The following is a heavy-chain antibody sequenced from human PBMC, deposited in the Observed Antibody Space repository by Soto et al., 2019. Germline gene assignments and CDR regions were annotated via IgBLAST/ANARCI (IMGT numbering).Heavy chain of an antibody. D-gene: IGHD4-17*01. CDR3: ARHRRYGDYPYYFYYMDV. J-gene: IGHJ6*03. V-gene: IGHV4-39*01. Sequence: QLQLQESGPGLVKPSETLSLTCSVSGGSISSSSQYWDWIRQPPGKGLEWIGSIFYSGSTYYKPSLKSRVTISVDTSKNEFSLKLSSVTAADTAVYYCARHRRYGDYPYYFYYMDVWGKGTTVTVSS. CDR1: GGSISSSSQY. CDR2: IFYSGST.